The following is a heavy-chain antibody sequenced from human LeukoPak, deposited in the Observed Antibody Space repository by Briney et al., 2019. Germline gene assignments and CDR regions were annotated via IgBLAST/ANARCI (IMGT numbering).Heavy chain of an antibody. CDR2: IRYDGSNK. J-gene: IGHJ4*02. D-gene: IGHD4-17*01. CDR1: GFTFSSYG. V-gene: IGHV3-30*02. CDR3: ARDTDYGAPLDY. Sequence: GGSLRLSCAASGFTFSSYGMHWVRQAPGKGLEWVAFIRYDGSNKYYADSVKGRFTISRDNAKNSLYLQMNSLRAEDTAVYYCARDTDYGAPLDYWGQGTLVTVSS.